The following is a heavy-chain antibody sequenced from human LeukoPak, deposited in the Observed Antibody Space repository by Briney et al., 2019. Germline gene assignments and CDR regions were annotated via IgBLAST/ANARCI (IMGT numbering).Heavy chain of an antibody. J-gene: IGHJ4*02. V-gene: IGHV3-74*01. Sequence: GGSLRLSCAATGFTFSSYWMHWVRQAPGKGLVWVSRINSDGSSTSYADSVKGRFTISRDNAKNTLYLQMNSLRAEDTAVYYCASEGYFDWFFDYWGQGTLVTVSS. CDR2: INSDGSST. CDR1: GFTFSSYW. D-gene: IGHD3-9*01. CDR3: ASEGYFDWFFDY.